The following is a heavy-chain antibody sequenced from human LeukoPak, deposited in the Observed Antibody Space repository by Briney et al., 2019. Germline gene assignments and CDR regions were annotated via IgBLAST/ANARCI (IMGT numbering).Heavy chain of an antibody. J-gene: IGHJ4*02. CDR1: GFTFSSYG. V-gene: IGHV3-33*06. D-gene: IGHD3-22*01. Sequence: GRSLRLSCAASGFTFSSYGMHWVREAPGKGLEGVAVIWYDGSNKYYADSVKGRFTISRDNSKNTLYLHMHSLRAEDTAVYYCAKDWGYDSSGRLNYWGQGTLVTVSS. CDR2: IWYDGSNK. CDR3: AKDWGYDSSGRLNY.